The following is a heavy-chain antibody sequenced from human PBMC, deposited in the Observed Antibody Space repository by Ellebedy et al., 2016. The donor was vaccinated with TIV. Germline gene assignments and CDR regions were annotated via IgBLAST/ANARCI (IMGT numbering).Heavy chain of an antibody. V-gene: IGHV4-39*01. CDR3: ARGGGGGTDY. CDR1: GGSISSSDYY. D-gene: IGHD3-16*01. Sequence: SETLSLTXTVSGGSISSSDYYWTWIRQPPGKGLEWIGSIYYSGSAFYNPSLKSRVTISVDTSKNQFSLKLSSVTAADTAFYYCARGGGGGTDYWGQGTLVTVSS. CDR2: IYYSGSA. J-gene: IGHJ4*02.